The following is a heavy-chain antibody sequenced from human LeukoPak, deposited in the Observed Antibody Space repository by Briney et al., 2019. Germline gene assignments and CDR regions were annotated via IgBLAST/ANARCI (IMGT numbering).Heavy chain of an antibody. CDR3: AREGSGWYYFDY. CDR2: IYYSGST. Sequence: SETLSLTCTVSGGSISTYYWSWIRQPPGKGLEWIGYIYYSGSTNYNPSLKSRVTISVDTSKNQFSLILSSMTAADTAVYFCAREGSGWYYFDYWGQGTLVTVSS. CDR1: GGSISTYY. V-gene: IGHV4-59*01. D-gene: IGHD6-19*01. J-gene: IGHJ4*02.